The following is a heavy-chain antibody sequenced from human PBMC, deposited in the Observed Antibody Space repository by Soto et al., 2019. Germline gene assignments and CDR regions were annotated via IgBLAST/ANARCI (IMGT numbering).Heavy chain of an antibody. D-gene: IGHD2-2*02. Sequence: GGSLRLSCAASGFTFSSYWMHWVRQAPGKGLVWVSRINSDGSSTSYADSVKGRFTISRDNAKNTLYLQMNSLRAEDTAVYYCARQLLYHYYYYGMDVWGQGTTVTVSS. J-gene: IGHJ6*02. V-gene: IGHV3-74*01. CDR3: ARQLLYHYYYYGMDV. CDR2: INSDGSST. CDR1: GFTFSSYW.